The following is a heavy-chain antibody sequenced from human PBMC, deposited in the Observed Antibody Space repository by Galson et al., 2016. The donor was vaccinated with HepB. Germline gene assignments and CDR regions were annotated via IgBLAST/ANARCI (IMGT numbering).Heavy chain of an antibody. CDR1: GFTVRNNY. CDR2: IYSGGGT. D-gene: IGHD2-21*01. J-gene: IGHJ4*02. CDR3: KGYSAGDH. Sequence: SLRLSCAASGFTVRNNYMSWVRQAPGKGLEWVALIYSGGGTYYADSVKGRFTISSDNSKNTLYLQMNSLRVEDTAVYYCKGYSAGDHWGQGTLVTVSS. V-gene: IGHV3-53*01.